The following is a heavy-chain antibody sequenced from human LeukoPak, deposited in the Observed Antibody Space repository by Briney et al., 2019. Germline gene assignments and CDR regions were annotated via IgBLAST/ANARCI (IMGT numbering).Heavy chain of an antibody. CDR2: IWNDGSNK. V-gene: IGHV3-33*01. Sequence: GGSLRLSCAASGFTSRVYGMHWGRDAPGKGLEWVAVIWNDGSNKYYADYVKGRFTISRDNSKNTLYLQMNSLRAEDTAVYSCARASGPFDYWGQGTLVTVSS. J-gene: IGHJ4*02. D-gene: IGHD3-10*01. CDR3: ARASGPFDY. CDR1: GFTSRVYG.